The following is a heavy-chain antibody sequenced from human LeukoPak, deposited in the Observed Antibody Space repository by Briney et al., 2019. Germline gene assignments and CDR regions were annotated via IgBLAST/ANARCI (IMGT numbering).Heavy chain of an antibody. CDR3: ARARFGCNRGPFDY. V-gene: IGHV3-30-3*01. CDR2: ISYDGSNK. Sequence: PGRSLRLSCAASGFTFSNYAIHWVRQAPGKGLEWVAFISYDGSNKHYADSVKGRFTISRDNSKNTLYLQMNSLRPEDTAVYYCARARFGCNRGPFDYWGQGILVTVSS. D-gene: IGHD5-24*01. J-gene: IGHJ4*02. CDR1: GFTFSNYA.